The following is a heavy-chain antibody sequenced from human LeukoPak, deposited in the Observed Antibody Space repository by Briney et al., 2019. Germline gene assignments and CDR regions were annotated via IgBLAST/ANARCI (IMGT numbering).Heavy chain of an antibody. J-gene: IGHJ4*02. D-gene: IGHD3-22*01. CDR2: MSPSGTT. V-gene: IGHV4-61*01. CDR1: GDSVSSGSYY. CDR3: ARGQDDRSGTFDY. Sequence: KPSETLSLTCTVSGDSVSSGSYYLSWIRQPPGKGLDWIAYMSPSGTTNYNPSLKSRVTTSVDTSRTQFFLRLSSVTAADTAVYYCARGQDDRSGTFDYWGQGTLVTVSS.